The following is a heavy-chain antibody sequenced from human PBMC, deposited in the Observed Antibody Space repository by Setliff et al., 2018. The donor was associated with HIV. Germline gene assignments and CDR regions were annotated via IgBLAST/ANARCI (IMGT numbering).Heavy chain of an antibody. CDR2: TYYRSKWHN. D-gene: IGHD3-10*01. CDR1: GDSVSSNSAA. J-gene: IGHJ4*02. V-gene: IGHV6-1*01. CDR3: ARDRYAGEIDY. Sequence: SQTLSLTCAITGDSVSSNSAAWNWIRQSPLRGLEWLGRTYYRSKWHNDYAVFLKSRITINPDTAKNQFSLKLSSVTAADTAVYYCARDRYAGEIDYWGQGTLVTVSS.